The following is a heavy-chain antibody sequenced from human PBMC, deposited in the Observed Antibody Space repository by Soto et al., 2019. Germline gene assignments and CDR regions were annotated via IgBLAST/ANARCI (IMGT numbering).Heavy chain of an antibody. CDR1: GFTFSDYY. V-gene: IGHV3-11*01. CDR3: ASGRYCSSTSCYEDY. CDR2: ISSSGSTI. D-gene: IGHD2-2*01. J-gene: IGHJ4*02. Sequence: GGSLRLSCAASGFTFSDYYMSWIRQAPGKGLEWVSYISSSGSTIYYADSVKGRFTISRDNAKNSLYLQMNSLRAEDTAVYYCASGRYCSSTSCYEDYWGQGTLVTVSS.